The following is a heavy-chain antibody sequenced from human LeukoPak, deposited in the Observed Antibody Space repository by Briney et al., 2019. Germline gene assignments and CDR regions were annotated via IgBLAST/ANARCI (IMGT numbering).Heavy chain of an antibody. CDR2: IYYSGST. Sequence: PSETLSLTCTVSGGSISSSSYFWGWIRQPPGKGLEWIGNIYYSGSTYYNPSLKSRVTISIDTSKNQFSLKLSSVTAADTAVYYCAREEYQVISDYYYMDVWGKGTTVTVSS. D-gene: IGHD2-2*01. CDR1: GGSISSSSYF. V-gene: IGHV4-39*07. CDR3: AREEYQVISDYYYMDV. J-gene: IGHJ6*03.